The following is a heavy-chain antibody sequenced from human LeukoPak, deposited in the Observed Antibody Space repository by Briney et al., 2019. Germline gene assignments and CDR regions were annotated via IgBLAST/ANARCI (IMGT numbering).Heavy chain of an antibody. D-gene: IGHD2-15*01. CDR3: ARTDIVVELGITRRFDC. CDR2: IRSKANSYAT. Sequence: GGSLKLSCAASGFTFSGSAMHWVRQASGKGLEWVGRIRSKANSYATAYAASVKGRFTISRDDSKNTAYLQMNSLKTEDTAVYYCARTDIVVELGITRRFDCWGQGTLVTVSS. V-gene: IGHV3-73*01. J-gene: IGHJ4*02. CDR1: GFTFSGSA.